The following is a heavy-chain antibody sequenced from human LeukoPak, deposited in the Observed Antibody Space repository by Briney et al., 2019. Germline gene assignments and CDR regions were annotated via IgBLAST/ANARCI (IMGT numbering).Heavy chain of an antibody. J-gene: IGHJ4*02. V-gene: IGHV5-51*01. CDR3: ARLGPVRGVIISDAYFDY. Sequence: GESLKISCKGSGYNFTSYWIGWVRPMPGKGLEWMGIIYPADSDTRDSPSFQGQVTISADKSISTAYLQWSSLKASDTAIYYCARLGPVRGVIISDAYFDYWGQGTLVTVSS. CDR1: GYNFTSYW. D-gene: IGHD3-10*01. CDR2: IYPADSDT.